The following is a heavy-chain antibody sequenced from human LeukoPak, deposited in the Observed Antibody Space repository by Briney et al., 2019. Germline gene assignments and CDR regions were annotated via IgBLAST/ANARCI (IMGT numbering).Heavy chain of an antibody. CDR1: GYSFTSYW. CDR3: ARHMLGYSSGSVQGFDY. CDR2: IYPADSDT. J-gene: IGHJ4*02. D-gene: IGHD3-22*01. V-gene: IGHV5-51*01. Sequence: GESLKISCKGSGYSFTSYWIGWVRQMPGKGLEWMGIIYPADSDTRYSPSFQGQVTISADRSISTAYLQWSSLKASDTAMYHCARHMLGYSSGSVQGFDYWGQGTLVTVSS.